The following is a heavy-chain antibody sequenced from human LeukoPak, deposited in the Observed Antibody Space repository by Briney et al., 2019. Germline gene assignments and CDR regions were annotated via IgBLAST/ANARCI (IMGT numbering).Heavy chain of an antibody. D-gene: IGHD3-10*01. J-gene: IGHJ5*02. Sequence: SETLSLTCTVSGGSISSSTYYWSWIRQPAGTGLEWIGRIYTSGSTNYNPSLKSRVTLSVDTSKNQFSLKLTSVTAADTAVYYCARGQGGWPGWFDPWGQGTLVTVSS. CDR1: GGSISSSTYY. CDR2: IYTSGST. V-gene: IGHV4-61*02. CDR3: ARGQGGWPGWFDP.